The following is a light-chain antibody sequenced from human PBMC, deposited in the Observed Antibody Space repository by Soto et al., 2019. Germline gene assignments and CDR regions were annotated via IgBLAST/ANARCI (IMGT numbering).Light chain of an antibody. CDR1: QSISGW. CDR2: DAS. CDR3: QRYGSLSLYT. Sequence: DIQMTQSPSTLSASVGDRVTITCRASQSISGWLAWYQQRPGKAPKVLIYDASKLESGVPSRFSGSGSGTEFTLTISILQPDDFATYHCQRYGSLSLYTFGQGTKLDI. J-gene: IGKJ2*01. V-gene: IGKV1-5*01.